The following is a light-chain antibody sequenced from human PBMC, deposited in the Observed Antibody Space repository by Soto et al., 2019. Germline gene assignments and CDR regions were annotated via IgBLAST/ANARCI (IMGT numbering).Light chain of an antibody. CDR3: QHLKSYPIT. J-gene: IGKJ5*01. Sequence: DIQLTQSPSFLSASVGDRVTITCRASQGISSYLARYQQKPGKAPKLLIYGASTLQRGVSSRFSGSGSGTEFTLTISSLQPEDFATYYCQHLKSYPITFGQGTRLEIK. CDR2: GAS. V-gene: IGKV1-9*01. CDR1: QGISSY.